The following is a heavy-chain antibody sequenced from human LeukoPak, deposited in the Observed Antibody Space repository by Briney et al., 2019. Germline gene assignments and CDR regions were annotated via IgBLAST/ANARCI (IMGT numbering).Heavy chain of an antibody. J-gene: IGHJ4*02. CDR3: ARAPHIVVVPAATPFDY. Sequence: SETLSLTCTVSGGSISSYYWSWIRQPAGKGLEWIGRIYTSGSTNYNPSLKSRVTMSVDTSKNQFSLKLSSVTAADTAVYYCARAPHIVVVPAATPFDYWGQGTLVTVSS. D-gene: IGHD2-2*01. V-gene: IGHV4-4*07. CDR1: GGSISSYY. CDR2: IYTSGST.